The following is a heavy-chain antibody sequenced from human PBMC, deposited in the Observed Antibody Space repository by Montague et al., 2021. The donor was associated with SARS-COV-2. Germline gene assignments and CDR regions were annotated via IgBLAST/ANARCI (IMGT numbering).Heavy chain of an antibody. D-gene: IGHD5-18*01. CDR2: IXLDYDK. CDR3: ALETPMVTFLA. CDR1: GISLSTSLMC. J-gene: IGHJ5*02. Sequence: VKSTKTLTLTCTFSGISLSTSLMCVSWIRQPPGNALEWLARIXLDYDKYYSTSLKTRLTISKDTSNNQVVLTMPNMDPVDTATYYCALETPMVTFLAWGQGTLVTVSS. V-gene: IGHV2-70*11.